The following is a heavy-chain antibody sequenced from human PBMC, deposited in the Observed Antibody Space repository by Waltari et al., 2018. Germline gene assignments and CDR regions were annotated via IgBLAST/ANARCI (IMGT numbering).Heavy chain of an antibody. D-gene: IGHD3-3*02. CDR1: GFPFSQAW. V-gene: IGHV3-15*07. CDR2: IKRQTDGGTA. J-gene: IGHJ4*02. Sequence: EVQLVESGGHLVKPGGSVRLSGVASGFPFSQAWMNWVRQVPGKGLEWVGRIKRQTDGGTADYGAPVKGKFTISRDDSKNTLFLQINSLTTEDTGVYYCTTDRYIRGDFWGQGTRVTVSS. CDR3: TTDRYIRGDF.